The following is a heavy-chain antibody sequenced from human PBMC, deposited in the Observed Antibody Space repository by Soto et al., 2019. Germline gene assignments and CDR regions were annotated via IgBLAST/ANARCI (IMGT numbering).Heavy chain of an antibody. J-gene: IGHJ4*01. Sequence: QMQLLESGGGVVQPGTSLRLSCAAVSGFSCEDYVMHWIRQAPGKGLEWVGGLWPDGSNVDYGDSVRGRFTISRDNSKRTLSLQMNSLRVEDTAVYYCASELRGKTDFDYWGRGTLVTVSS. V-gene: IGHV3-33*01. CDR3: ASELRGKTDFDY. CDR2: LWPDGSNV. CDR1: GFSCEDYV. D-gene: IGHD3-10*01.